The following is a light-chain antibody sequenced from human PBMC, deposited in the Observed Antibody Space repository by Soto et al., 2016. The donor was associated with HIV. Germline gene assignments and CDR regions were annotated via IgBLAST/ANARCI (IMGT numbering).Light chain of an antibody. Sequence: SYELTQPPSLSVAPRQTARITCGGNNVGSKSVQWYQQKPGQAPVLVVYDDSDRPSGIPERFSGSNSGNTANLSISRVEAGDEADYYCQVWDASTDLVVFGGGTKLTVL. CDR2: DDS. CDR3: QVWDASTDLVV. V-gene: IGLV3-21*02. J-gene: IGLJ2*01. CDR1: NVGSKS.